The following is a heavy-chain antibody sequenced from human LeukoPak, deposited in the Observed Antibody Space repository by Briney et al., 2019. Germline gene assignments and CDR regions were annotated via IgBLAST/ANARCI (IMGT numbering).Heavy chain of an antibody. CDR2: ISYDGSNK. D-gene: IGHD1-26*01. CDR1: GFTFGSYA. J-gene: IGHJ4*02. V-gene: IGHV3-30-3*01. Sequence: GGSLRLSCAASGFTFGSYAMHWVRQAPGKGLEWVAVISYDGSNKYYADSVKGRFIIFRDNSKNTLYLQMNSLRVEDTAVYYCARLPFKWELPPDYWGQGTLVTVSS. CDR3: ARLPFKWELPPDY.